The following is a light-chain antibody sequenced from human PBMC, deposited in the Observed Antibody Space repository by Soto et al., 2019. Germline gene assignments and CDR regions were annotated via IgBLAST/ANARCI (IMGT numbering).Light chain of an antibody. Sequence: EIVLTQSPVTLSLSPVERATLSGMASQSVSGYVAWYQQKPGQAPRLLIYDASSRANGIPARFSGSGSGTEFTLTISSLQSEDFAVYYCQQYNNWPITFGQGTRLEIK. V-gene: IGKV3D-15*01. J-gene: IGKJ5*01. CDR2: DAS. CDR1: QSVSGY. CDR3: QQYNNWPIT.